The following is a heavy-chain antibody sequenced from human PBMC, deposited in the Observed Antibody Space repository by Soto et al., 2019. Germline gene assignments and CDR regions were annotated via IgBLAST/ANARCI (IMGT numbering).Heavy chain of an antibody. J-gene: IGHJ4*02. Sequence: XETLSLTCAVYGGSLSGYYWSWIRQPPGKGLDWIGEINHSGSTNYNPSLKSRVTISVDTSKNQFSLKLSSVTAADTAVYYCARVDEYSSSSSHLDYWGQGTLVTVSS. D-gene: IGHD6-6*01. CDR3: ARVDEYSSSSSHLDY. CDR2: INHSGST. CDR1: GGSLSGYY. V-gene: IGHV4-34*01.